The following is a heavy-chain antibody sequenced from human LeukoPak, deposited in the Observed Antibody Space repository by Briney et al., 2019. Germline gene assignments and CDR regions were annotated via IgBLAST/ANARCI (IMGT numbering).Heavy chain of an antibody. CDR3: AREGIAARVFDY. CDR1: GDSINSGGYY. CDR2: IYYTGYT. D-gene: IGHD6-6*01. V-gene: IGHV4-31*03. J-gene: IGHJ4*02. Sequence: SETLSLTCTVSGDSINSGGYYWSWIRQHPGKGLEWIGFIYYTGYTYSNPSLKSRFAISLDTSKNQFSLKLSSVTAADTAVYYCAREGIAARVFDYWGQGTLVTVSS.